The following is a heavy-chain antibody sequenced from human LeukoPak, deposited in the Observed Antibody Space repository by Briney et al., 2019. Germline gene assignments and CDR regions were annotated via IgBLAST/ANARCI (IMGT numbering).Heavy chain of an antibody. Sequence: GGSLRLSCVASGFTFSDYHINWVRQAPGKGLEWVSSISSSSTHIYYADSVKGRFTISRDNAKNSLYLQMNSLRAEDTAVYYCARGLCGGDCYDYWGQGTRVTVSS. J-gene: IGHJ4*02. CDR3: ARGLCGGDCYDY. CDR2: ISSSSTHI. CDR1: GFTFSDYH. D-gene: IGHD2-21*01. V-gene: IGHV3-21*01.